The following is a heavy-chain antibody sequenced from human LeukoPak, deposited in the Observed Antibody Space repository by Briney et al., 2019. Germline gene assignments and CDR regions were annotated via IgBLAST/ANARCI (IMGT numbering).Heavy chain of an antibody. J-gene: IGHJ4*02. CDR1: GYTFTSYG. CDR2: ISAYNGNT. Sequence: ASVKVSCEASGYTFTSYGISWVRQAPGQGLEWMGWISAYNGNTNYAQKLQGRVTMTTDTSTSTAYMELRSLRSDDTAVYYCARALAYGGNSDYWGQGTLVTVSS. D-gene: IGHD4-23*01. CDR3: ARALAYGGNSDY. V-gene: IGHV1-18*01.